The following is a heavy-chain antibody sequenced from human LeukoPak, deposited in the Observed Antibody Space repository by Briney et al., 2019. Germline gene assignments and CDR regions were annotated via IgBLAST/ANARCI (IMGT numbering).Heavy chain of an antibody. CDR3: ARGPYCSGGSCYSGWFDP. J-gene: IGHJ5*02. D-gene: IGHD2-15*01. Sequence: ASVKVSCKASGYTFTSYGISWVRQAPGQGLEWMGWMNPNSGNTGYAQKFQGRVTMTRNTSISTAYMELSSLRSEDTAVYYCARGPYCSGGSCYSGWFDPWGQGTLVTVSS. CDR1: GYTFTSYG. CDR2: MNPNSGNT. V-gene: IGHV1-8*02.